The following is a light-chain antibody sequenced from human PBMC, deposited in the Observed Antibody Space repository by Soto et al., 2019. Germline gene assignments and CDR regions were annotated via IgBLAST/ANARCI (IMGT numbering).Light chain of an antibody. CDR2: RDH. CDR1: SSNVGSNS. Sequence: QAVVTQSPSASGTAGQRITISCSGGSSNVGSNSVNWYQQVPGTAPKVLIYRDHQRPSRVPDRFSGSKSGTSASLAISGLQSEDEADYYCASWDDSLNAVLFGGGTKVTVL. V-gene: IGLV1-44*01. CDR3: ASWDDSLNAVL. J-gene: IGLJ2*01.